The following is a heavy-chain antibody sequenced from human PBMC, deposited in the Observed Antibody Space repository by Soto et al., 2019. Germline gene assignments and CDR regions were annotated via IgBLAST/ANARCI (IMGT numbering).Heavy chain of an antibody. D-gene: IGHD3-10*01. CDR2: INAGNGNT. CDR1: GYTFTSYA. V-gene: IGHV1-3*01. Sequence: QVQLVQSGAEVKKPGASVKVSCKASGYTFTSYAMHWVRQAPGQRLEWMGWINAGNGNTKYSQKFQGRVTITRDTSASTAYMELSSLRSEDTAVYYCARDIWFGEPPGDARMHWGQGTLVTVSS. CDR3: ARDIWFGEPPGDARMH. J-gene: IGHJ4*02.